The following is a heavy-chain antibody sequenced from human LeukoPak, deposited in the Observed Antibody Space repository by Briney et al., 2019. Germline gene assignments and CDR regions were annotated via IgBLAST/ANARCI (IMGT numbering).Heavy chain of an antibody. V-gene: IGHV1-3*01. CDR3: ARDSSYGYNWFDP. CDR2: INAGNSNT. Sequence: ASVKVSCKASGYTFTSYAMHWVRQAPGQRLEWMGWINAGNSNTKYSQKFQGRVTITRDTSASTAYMELSSLRSDDTAVYYCARDSSYGYNWFDPWGQGTLVTVSS. J-gene: IGHJ5*02. CDR1: GYTFTSYA. D-gene: IGHD5-18*01.